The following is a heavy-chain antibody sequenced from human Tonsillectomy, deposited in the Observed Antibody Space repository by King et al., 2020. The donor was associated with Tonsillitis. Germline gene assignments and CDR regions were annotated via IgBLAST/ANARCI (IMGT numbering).Heavy chain of an antibody. CDR1: GGSFSDYY. D-gene: IGHD3-3*01. V-gene: IGHV4-34*01. CDR3: ASAVFGVVIEHYYYYMDV. J-gene: IGHJ6*03. Sequence: VQLQQWGAGLLKPSETLSLTCAVYGGSFSDYYWTWIRQPPGKGLEWIGEINHSGSTNYNPSLKSRVTISVDTSKNQFSLKLSSVTAVDTAVYYCASAVFGVVIEHYYYYMDVWGKGTTVTVSS. CDR2: INHSGST.